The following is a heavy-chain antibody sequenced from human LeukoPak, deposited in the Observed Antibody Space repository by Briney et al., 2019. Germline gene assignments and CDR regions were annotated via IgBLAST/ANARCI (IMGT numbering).Heavy chain of an antibody. Sequence: GATVKISCKASGYTFTDYYMHWVQQAPGKGLEWMGIINPSGGSTSYAQKFQGRVTMTRDTSTSTVYMELSSLRSEDTAVYYCAREGVDSGSSNFDYWGQGTLVTVSS. V-gene: IGHV1-46*01. CDR3: AREGVDSGSSNFDY. CDR1: GYTFTDYY. J-gene: IGHJ4*02. D-gene: IGHD1-26*01. CDR2: INPSGGST.